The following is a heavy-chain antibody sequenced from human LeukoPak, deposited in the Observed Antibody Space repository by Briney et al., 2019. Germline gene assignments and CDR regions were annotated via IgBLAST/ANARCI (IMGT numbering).Heavy chain of an antibody. Sequence: SETLSLTCTVSGVSISSYYWSWIRQPPGKGLEWIGYIYYSGSTNYNPSLKSRVTISVDTSKNQFSLKLSSVTAADTAVYYCARGSSSSPNWFDPWGQGTLVTVSS. V-gene: IGHV4-59*01. CDR2: IYYSGST. J-gene: IGHJ5*02. D-gene: IGHD6-13*01. CDR1: GVSISSYY. CDR3: ARGSSSSPNWFDP.